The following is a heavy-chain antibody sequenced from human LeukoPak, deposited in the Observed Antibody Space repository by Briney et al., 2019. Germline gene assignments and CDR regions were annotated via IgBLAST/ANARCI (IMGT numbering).Heavy chain of an antibody. CDR3: ARVLHKRNYDSSDYYGS. D-gene: IGHD3-22*01. J-gene: IGHJ5*02. V-gene: IGHV3-21*01. Sequence: GGSLRLSCAASGFTFSSYSMNWVRQAPGKGLEWVSSISSSSSYIYYADSVKGRFTISRDNAKNSLYLQMNSLRAEDTAVYYCARVLHKRNYDSSDYYGSWGQGTLVTVSS. CDR2: ISSSSSYI. CDR1: GFTFSSYS.